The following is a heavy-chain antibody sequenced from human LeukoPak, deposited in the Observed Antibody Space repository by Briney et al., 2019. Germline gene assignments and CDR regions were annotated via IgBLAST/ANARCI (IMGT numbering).Heavy chain of an antibody. J-gene: IGHJ6*03. CDR2: IKQDGSEK. CDR1: GFTFSSYW. V-gene: IGHV3-7*03. CDR3: ASLRGYGSGSYYPWYMDV. Sequence: PGGSLRLSCAASGFTFSSYWMSWVRQAPGKGLEWVANIKQDGSEKYYVDSVKGRFTISRDNAKNSLYLQMNSLRAEDTAVYYCASLRGYGSGSYYPWYMDVWGKGTTVTISS. D-gene: IGHD3-10*01.